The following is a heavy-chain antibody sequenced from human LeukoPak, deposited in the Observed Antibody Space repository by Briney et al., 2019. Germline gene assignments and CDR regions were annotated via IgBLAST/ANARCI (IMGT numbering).Heavy chain of an antibody. J-gene: IGHJ4*02. D-gene: IGHD5-12*01. CDR2: ISWNGGSI. V-gene: IGHV3-9*03. CDR3: AKDTTPLASYFDY. CDR1: GFTFDDYA. Sequence: GRSLRLSCAAYGFTFDDYAMHWVRQAPGKGLEWVSGISWNGGSIGYADSVKGRFTISRDNAKNSLYLQMNSLRAEDMALYYCAKDTTPLASYFDYWGQGTLVTVSS.